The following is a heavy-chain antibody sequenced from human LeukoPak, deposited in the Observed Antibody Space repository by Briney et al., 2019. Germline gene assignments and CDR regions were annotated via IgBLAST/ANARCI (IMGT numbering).Heavy chain of an antibody. CDR2: IYTSGST. Sequence: SETLSLTCTVSGGSISSYYWSWIRQPAGKGLEWIGRIYTSGSTNYNPSLKSRVTISVDTSKNQFSLRLTSVTAADTAVYYCAREDFGNYYAIYAFDIWGQGTMVTVSS. V-gene: IGHV4-4*07. D-gene: IGHD1-26*01. CDR3: AREDFGNYYAIYAFDI. CDR1: GGSISSYY. J-gene: IGHJ3*02.